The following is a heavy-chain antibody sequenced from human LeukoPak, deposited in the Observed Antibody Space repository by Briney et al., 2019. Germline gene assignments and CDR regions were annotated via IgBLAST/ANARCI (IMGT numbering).Heavy chain of an antibody. V-gene: IGHV4-59*01. CDR3: ARVASKGGMDI. J-gene: IGHJ6*02. CDR2: IHYTWNA. Sequence: SETLSLTCSVSGGSIGSYHWSWIRQTPGKGLEWIGHIHYTWNAKYNPSLKSRVTISLDRSNNQFSLRLSSVTAADSAVYYCARVASKGGMDIWGQGTTVTVS. D-gene: IGHD5/OR15-5a*01. CDR1: GGSIGSYH.